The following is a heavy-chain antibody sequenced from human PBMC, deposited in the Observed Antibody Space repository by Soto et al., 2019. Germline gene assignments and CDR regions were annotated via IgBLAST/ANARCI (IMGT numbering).Heavy chain of an antibody. Sequence: QLQLQESGPGLVKPSETLSLTCTVSGVSISGTSYYWGSIRQPPAKGLEWIGTIYYSGETFYNPSLKSRVTISIDTSKNHFSLNLTSVTAADTAIYYCARHGSFWGQGALVTVSS. V-gene: IGHV4-39*01. CDR2: IYYSGET. D-gene: IGHD3-16*02. CDR1: GVSISGTSYY. CDR3: ARHGSF. J-gene: IGHJ1*01.